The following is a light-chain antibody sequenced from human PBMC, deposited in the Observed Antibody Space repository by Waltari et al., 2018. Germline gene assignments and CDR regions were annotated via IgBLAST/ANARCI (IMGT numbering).Light chain of an antibody. CDR3: QHNVKLPVT. CDR1: QSVSRA. V-gene: IGKV3-20*01. Sequence: EIVLTQSPGTLSLSPGERATLSCRASQSVSRALVWYQQKPGQAPRLLIYGASTRAAGVADRFSGSGSGTDFSLTISRLDPEDFAVYYCQHNVKLPVTFGQGTKVEI. J-gene: IGKJ1*01. CDR2: GAS.